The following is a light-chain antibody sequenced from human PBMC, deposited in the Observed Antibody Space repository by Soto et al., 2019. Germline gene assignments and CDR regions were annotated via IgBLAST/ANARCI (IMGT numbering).Light chain of an antibody. J-gene: IGLJ1*01. CDR1: SRDVGAYNY. V-gene: IGLV2-8*01. CDR3: TSYAGTYSFFYV. Sequence: QSVLTQPPSPSGAPGQSGTISCTGTSRDVGAYNYVSWYQQLPGKAPNLIIYEVSKRPSGVPDRFSGSKSGNTASLTVSGLQAEDEADYYCTSYAGTYSFFYVFGTGTKVTVL. CDR2: EVS.